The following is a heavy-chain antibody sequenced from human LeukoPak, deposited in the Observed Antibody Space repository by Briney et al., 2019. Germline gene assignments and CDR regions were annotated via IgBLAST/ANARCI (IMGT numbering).Heavy chain of an antibody. D-gene: IGHD2-15*01. V-gene: IGHV3-48*04. CDR2: ISSSSSTI. J-gene: IGHJ5*02. Sequence: GGSLRLSCAASGFTFSSYSMNWVRQAPGKGLEWVSYISSSSSTIYYADSVKGRFTISRDNAKNSLYLQMNSLRAEDTAVYYCARGGDIVVAPNSWFDPWGQGTLVTVSS. CDR3: ARGGDIVVAPNSWFDP. CDR1: GFTFSSYS.